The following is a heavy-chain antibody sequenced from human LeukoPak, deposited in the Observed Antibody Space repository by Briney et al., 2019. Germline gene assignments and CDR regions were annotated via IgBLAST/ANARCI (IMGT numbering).Heavy chain of an antibody. D-gene: IGHD3-16*02. CDR2: IKQDGSEK. CDR3: ARLSIPIEAFGGVIVHYFDY. CDR1: GFTFSSYW. V-gene: IGHV3-7*01. J-gene: IGHJ4*02. Sequence: QTGGSLRLSCAASGFTFSSYWMSWVRQAPGKGLEWVANIKQDGSEKYYVDSVKGRFTISRDNAKNSLYLQMNSLRAEDTAVYYCARLSIPIEAFGGVIVHYFDYWGQGTLVTVSS.